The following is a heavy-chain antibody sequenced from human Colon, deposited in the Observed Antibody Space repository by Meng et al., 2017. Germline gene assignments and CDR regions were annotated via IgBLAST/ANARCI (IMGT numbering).Heavy chain of an antibody. CDR2: IIPILGIA. CDR1: GGTFSSYT. V-gene: IGHV1-69*02. Sequence: QVQFVQSGAEVKKPGSSVKVSCKASGGTFSSYTISWVRQAPGQGLEWMGRIIPILGIANYAQKFQGRVTITADKSTSTAYMELSSLTFEDTAVYFCARGRGNQPLFDFWGQGTLVTVSS. J-gene: IGHJ4*02. D-gene: IGHD2/OR15-2a*01. CDR3: ARGRGNQPLFDF.